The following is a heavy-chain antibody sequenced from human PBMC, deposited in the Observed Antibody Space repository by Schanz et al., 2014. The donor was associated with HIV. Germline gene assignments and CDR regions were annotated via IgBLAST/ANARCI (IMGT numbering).Heavy chain of an antibody. Sequence: QVQLVESGGGVVQPGRSLRLSCAASGFTFRSYGMHWVRQAPGKGLEWVAVIWYDGSNKYYADSVKGRFTISRDNSKNTLYLQMNSLRADDTAVYYCARGSGFLDYYYYGMDVWGQGTTVTVSS. D-gene: IGHD5-12*01. J-gene: IGHJ6*02. CDR1: GFTFRSYG. CDR3: ARGSGFLDYYYYGMDV. V-gene: IGHV3-33*01. CDR2: IWYDGSNK.